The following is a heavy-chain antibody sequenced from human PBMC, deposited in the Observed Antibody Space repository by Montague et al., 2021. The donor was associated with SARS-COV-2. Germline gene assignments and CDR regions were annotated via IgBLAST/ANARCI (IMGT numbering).Heavy chain of an antibody. V-gene: IGHV4-61*02. CDR3: ARDYGDYSYYYGLDV. Sequence: TRSLTCTVSGGSIRSGSYYWSWIRQPAGKGLEWIGRIYSSGSTNYNPSLKSRVTMSVDTSKNQFSLKVSSVTAADTAVYYCARDYGDYSYYYGLDVWGQGTTATVSS. D-gene: IGHD4-17*01. CDR2: IYSSGST. J-gene: IGHJ6*02. CDR1: GGSIRSGSYY.